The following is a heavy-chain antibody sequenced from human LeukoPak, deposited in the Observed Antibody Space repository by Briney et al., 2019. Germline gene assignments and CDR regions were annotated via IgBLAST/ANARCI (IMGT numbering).Heavy chain of an antibody. D-gene: IGHD6-19*01. CDR2: VNPKSGGT. CDR1: GYTFTGHY. V-gene: IGHV1-2*02. J-gene: IGHJ4*02. CDR3: ARGTSGWHGLPDF. Sequence: GASVKVSCKASGYTFTGHYMHWVRQAPGQGLEWMGWVNPKSGGTNYAQKFQGRVTMTRDTSISTAYMELSRLRSDDTAVYYCARGTSGWHGLPDFWGQGTLVTVSS.